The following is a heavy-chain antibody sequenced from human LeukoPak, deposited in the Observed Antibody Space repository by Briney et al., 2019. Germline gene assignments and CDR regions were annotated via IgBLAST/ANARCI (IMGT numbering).Heavy chain of an antibody. J-gene: IGHJ4*02. D-gene: IGHD3-3*01. CDR3: IGDFNY. CDR1: GGSISSGSYY. Sequence: SETLSLTCTVSGGSISSGSYYWSWIRQPAGKGLEWIGRIYTSGSTNYNPSLKSRVTISVDTSKNQFSLKLSSVTAADAAVYYCIGDFNYWGQGTLVTVSS. CDR2: IYTSGST. V-gene: IGHV4-61*02.